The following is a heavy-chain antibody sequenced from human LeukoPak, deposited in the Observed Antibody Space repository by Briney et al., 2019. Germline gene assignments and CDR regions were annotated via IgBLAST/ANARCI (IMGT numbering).Heavy chain of an antibody. CDR1: GFTVSSNY. J-gene: IGHJ6*02. CDR3: ARSIVVVPAASRHYYYYGMDV. Sequence: GRSLRLSCAASGFTVSSNYMSWVRQAPGKGLEWVSVIYSGGSTYYADSVKGRFTISRHNSKNTLYLQMNSLRAEDTAVYYCARSIVVVPAASRHYYYYGMDVWGQGTTVTVSS. D-gene: IGHD2-2*01. CDR2: IYSGGST. V-gene: IGHV3-53*04.